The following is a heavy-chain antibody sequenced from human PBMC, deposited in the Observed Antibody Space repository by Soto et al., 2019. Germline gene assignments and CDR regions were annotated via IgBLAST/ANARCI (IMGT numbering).Heavy chain of an antibody. CDR3: ARSGTWGELRGTYYFDY. D-gene: IGHD3-16*01. J-gene: IGHJ4*02. CDR2: IIPIFGTA. V-gene: IGHV1-69*01. Sequence: QVQLVQSGAEVKKPGSSVKVSCKASGGTFSSYAISWVRQAPGQGVEWMGGIIPIFGTANYAQKFQGRVTIPADESTSTAYMELSSLRSEDTAVYYCARSGTWGELRGTYYFDYWGQGTLVTVSS. CDR1: GGTFSSYA.